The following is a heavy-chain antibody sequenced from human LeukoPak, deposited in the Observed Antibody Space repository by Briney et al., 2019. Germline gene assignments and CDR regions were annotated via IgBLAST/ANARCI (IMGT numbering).Heavy chain of an antibody. J-gene: IGHJ4*02. V-gene: IGHV4-39*07. CDR2: IHYGGST. CDR1: GGSISSYSYY. D-gene: IGHD2-15*01. CDR3: ARGYCSGGSCYESRGWFDY. Sequence: SETLSLTCTVSGGSISSYSYYWGWIRQPPGKGLEWIGSIHYGGSTYYNPSLKSRVTISVDTSKNQFSLKLSSVTAADTAVYFCARGYCSGGSCYESRGWFDYWGQGTLVTVSS.